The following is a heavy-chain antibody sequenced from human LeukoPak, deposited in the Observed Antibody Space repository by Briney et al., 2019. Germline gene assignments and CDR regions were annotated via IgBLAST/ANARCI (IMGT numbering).Heavy chain of an antibody. CDR1: VHTHSSYA. V-gene: IGHV3-30*04. CDR3: ARGRLITDYYGSSGYYPGY. Sequence: GGSLRLSCAASVHTHSSYAIHCVRQAPGKGLEWVAVISYDGSNKYYADSVKGRFTISRDNYKNTLYRQMNSVRADDTAEYCGARGRLITDYYGSSGYYPGYWGQGTLVTVSS. CDR2: ISYDGSNK. J-gene: IGHJ4*02. D-gene: IGHD3-22*01.